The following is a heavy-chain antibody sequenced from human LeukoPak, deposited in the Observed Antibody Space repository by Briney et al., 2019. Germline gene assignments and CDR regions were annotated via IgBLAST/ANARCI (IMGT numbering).Heavy chain of an antibody. Sequence: KSGGSLRLSCAASGFTFSSYSMNWVRQAPGKGLEWVSSISSSSSYIYYADSVKGRFTISRDNAKNSLYLQMNSLRAEDTAVYYWARDGGLLGLGGSYTAYYLDYGGRGPLVTVSS. CDR3: ARDGGLLGLGGSYTAYYLDY. V-gene: IGHV3-21*01. J-gene: IGHJ4*02. D-gene: IGHD3-10*01. CDR2: ISSSSSYI. CDR1: GFTFSSYS.